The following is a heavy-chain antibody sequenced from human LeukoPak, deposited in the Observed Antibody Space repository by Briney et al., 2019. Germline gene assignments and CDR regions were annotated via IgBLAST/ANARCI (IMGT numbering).Heavy chain of an antibody. Sequence: PSETLSLTCSVSGGSISSYYWSWIRQPPGKRLEWIAYIYYSGSTYYNPSLKSRATISVDTSKNQFSLQLNSVTAADTAVYFCARVPPYNYGYGGFDYWGQGTLVTVSS. J-gene: IGHJ4*02. V-gene: IGHV4-59*01. CDR1: GGSISSYY. D-gene: IGHD5-18*01. CDR3: ARVPPYNYGYGGFDY. CDR2: IYYSGST.